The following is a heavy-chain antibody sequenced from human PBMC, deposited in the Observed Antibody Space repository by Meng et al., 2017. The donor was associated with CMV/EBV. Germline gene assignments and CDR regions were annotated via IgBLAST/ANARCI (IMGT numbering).Heavy chain of an antibody. Sequence: ASVKVSCKASGGTFSSYAISWVRQAPGQGLEWVGCINCDTGGTKYAQKFQDRVTMTRDTSISAAYMDLSRLRADDTAVYYCARGRKGDGWFDPWGQGTLVTVSS. CDR3: ARGRKGDGWFDP. CDR1: GGTFSSYA. D-gene: IGHD3-16*01. CDR2: INCDTGGT. J-gene: IGHJ5*02. V-gene: IGHV1-2*02.